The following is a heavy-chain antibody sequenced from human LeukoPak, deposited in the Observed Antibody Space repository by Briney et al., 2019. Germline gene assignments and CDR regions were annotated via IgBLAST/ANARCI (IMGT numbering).Heavy chain of an antibody. CDR2: IYHSGST. D-gene: IGHD3-22*01. Sequence: SETLSLTCTVSGYSISSGYYWGWIRQPPGKGLEWIGSIYHSGSTYYNPSLKSRVTISVDTSKNQFSLKLSSVTAADTAVYYCARSEALYYHDSSGYYFGYWGQGTLVTVSS. CDR1: GYSISSGYY. V-gene: IGHV4-38-2*02. CDR3: ARSEALYYHDSSGYYFGY. J-gene: IGHJ4*02.